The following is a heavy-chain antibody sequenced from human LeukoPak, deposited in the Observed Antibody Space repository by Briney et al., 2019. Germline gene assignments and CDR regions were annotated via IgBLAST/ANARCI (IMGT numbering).Heavy chain of an antibody. CDR2: INWKGGGT. J-gene: IGHJ6*02. V-gene: IGHV3-9*01. CDR1: GLSFKDYG. CDR3: AKHLTATNTYIFFGLDV. Sequence: GGSLRLSCAATGLSFKDYGMHWVRQPPGKGLEWASAINWKGGGTDYADSVKGRFAISRDNAKNSLYLQLSSLRPEDTALYYCAKHLTATNTYIFFGLDVWGQGTSVTVSS. D-gene: IGHD1-26*01.